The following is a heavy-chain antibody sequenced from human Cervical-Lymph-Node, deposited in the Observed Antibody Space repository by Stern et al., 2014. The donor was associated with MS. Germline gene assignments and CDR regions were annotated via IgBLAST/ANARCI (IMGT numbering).Heavy chain of an antibody. V-gene: IGHV1-69*09. Sequence: VQLVQSGAEVRKPGSSVRVSCKTSGGTFSSYTISWVRQVPGQGLEWMGRIIPMYDIANYAQKFQGRVTITADKSTSTAYMELSSLRSEDTAVYYCARVQLVVLVPTRGDAFDIWGQGTMVTVSS. CDR2: IIPMYDIA. D-gene: IGHD2-21*01. CDR1: GGTFSSYT. CDR3: ARVQLVVLVPTRGDAFDI. J-gene: IGHJ3*02.